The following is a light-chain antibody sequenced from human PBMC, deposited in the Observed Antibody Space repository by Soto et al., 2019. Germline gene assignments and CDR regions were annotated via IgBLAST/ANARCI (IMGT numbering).Light chain of an antibody. J-gene: IGKJ1*01. Sequence: DMRITQSPSTLSASVGDRVTITCRASQSISSWLAWYQQKPGKAPKLLIYKASSLESGVPSRFSGSGSGTEFTLTISSLQPDDFATYYCHQYNSYWTFGQGTKVDIK. CDR1: QSISSW. CDR3: HQYNSYWT. CDR2: KAS. V-gene: IGKV1-5*03.